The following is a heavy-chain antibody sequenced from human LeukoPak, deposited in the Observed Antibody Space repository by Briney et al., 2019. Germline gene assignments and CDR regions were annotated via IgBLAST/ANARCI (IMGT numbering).Heavy chain of an antibody. J-gene: IGHJ4*02. CDR3: ARHGRDSSGYYYYTANFDY. V-gene: IGHV4-30-2*01. CDR1: GGSISSGGYS. D-gene: IGHD3-22*01. Sequence: SQTLSLTCAVSGGSISSGGYSWSWIRQPPGKGLEWIGYIYHSGSTYYNPSLKSRVTISVDRSKNQFSLKLSSVTAADTAVYYCARHGRDSSGYYYYTANFDYWGQGTLVTVSS. CDR2: IYHSGST.